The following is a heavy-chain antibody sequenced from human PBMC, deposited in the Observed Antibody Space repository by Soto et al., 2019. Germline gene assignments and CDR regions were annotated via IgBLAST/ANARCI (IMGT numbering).Heavy chain of an antibody. D-gene: IGHD5-18*01. Sequence: GGSLRLSCAASGFTFSSYGMHWVRQAPGKGLEWVAVIWYDGSNKYYADSVKGRFTISRDNSKNTLYLQMNSLRAEDTAVYYCARGTVAGDTAMVAYFDYWGQGTLVTVSS. J-gene: IGHJ4*02. CDR3: ARGTVAGDTAMVAYFDY. CDR1: GFTFSSYG. V-gene: IGHV3-33*01. CDR2: IWYDGSNK.